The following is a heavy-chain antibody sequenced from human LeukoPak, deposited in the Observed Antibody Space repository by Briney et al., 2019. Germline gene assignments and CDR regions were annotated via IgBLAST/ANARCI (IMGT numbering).Heavy chain of an antibody. CDR2: IYYSGST. CDR3: ARKSGGTLGNWFDP. J-gene: IGHJ5*02. D-gene: IGHD2-15*01. V-gene: IGHV4-59*08. CDR1: GGSISSYY. Sequence: PSETLSLTCTVSGGSISSYYWSWIRQPPGKGLEWIGYIYYSGSTNYNPSLKSRVTISVDTSKTQFSLKLSSVTAADTAVYYCARKSGGTLGNWFDPWGQGTLVTVSS.